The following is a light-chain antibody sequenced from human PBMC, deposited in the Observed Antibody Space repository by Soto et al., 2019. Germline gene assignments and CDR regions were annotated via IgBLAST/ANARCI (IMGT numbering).Light chain of an antibody. CDR3: SSYTSRSTLVV. Sequence: QSALTQPASVSGSPGQSITISCTGTSSDIGTYNYVFWYQQHPGKAPKLIIYDVSNRPSGVSNRFSGSKSGNTASLTISGLQAEDEADYYCSSYTSRSTLVVFGGGTKVTVL. CDR1: SSDIGTYNY. V-gene: IGLV2-14*03. J-gene: IGLJ2*01. CDR2: DVS.